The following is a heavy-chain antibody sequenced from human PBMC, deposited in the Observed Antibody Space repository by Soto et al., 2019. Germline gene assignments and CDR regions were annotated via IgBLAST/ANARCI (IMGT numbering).Heavy chain of an antibody. J-gene: IGHJ4*02. CDR3: GRNAIFVRGVPDEY. CDR1: GFTFTAYW. CDR2: FKSDGSGT. V-gene: IGHV3-74*03. D-gene: IGHD3-10*02. Sequence: GGSLRLSCAAPGFTFTAYWVHWVRQAPGKGLEWVARFKSDGSGTTYTDSVKGRFSISRDNAKNTVYLQMDNLRVEDTAVYYCGRNAIFVRGVPDEYWGQGTPVTVPQ.